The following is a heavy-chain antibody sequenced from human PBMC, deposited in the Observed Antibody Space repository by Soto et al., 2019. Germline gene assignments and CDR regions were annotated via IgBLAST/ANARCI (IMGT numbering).Heavy chain of an antibody. V-gene: IGHV3-30-3*01. CDR1: GFTFSSYA. Sequence: QVQLVESGGGVVQPGRSLRLSCAASGFTFSSYAMHWVRQAPGKGLEWVAVISYDGSNKYYADSVKGRFTISRDNAKNTLYLQMNRLRAEDTAVYYCARAYYRFNSGYGFSMDVWGQGTTVTVSS. D-gene: IGHD5-12*01. J-gene: IGHJ6*02. CDR3: ARAYYRFNSGYGFSMDV. CDR2: ISYDGSNK.